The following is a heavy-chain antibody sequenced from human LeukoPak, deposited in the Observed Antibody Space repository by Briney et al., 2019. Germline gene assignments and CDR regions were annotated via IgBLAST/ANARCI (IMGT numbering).Heavy chain of an antibody. Sequence: PSETLSLTCTDSGFSIRNYYWSWIRQPPRKGLVWMGYISYSGSTTYHPSLKSRVTISVDRTKNQFSLKLSFVTAADTAVYYCARVRRGDYVWGSYSFDYWGQGTLVTVSS. CDR2: ISYSGST. D-gene: IGHD3-16*01. V-gene: IGHV4-59*01. J-gene: IGHJ4*02. CDR1: GFSIRNYY. CDR3: ARVRRGDYVWGSYSFDY.